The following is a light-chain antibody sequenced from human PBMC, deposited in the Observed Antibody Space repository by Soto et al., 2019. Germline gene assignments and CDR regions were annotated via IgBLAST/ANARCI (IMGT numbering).Light chain of an antibody. CDR3: SSYATGSPYV. CDR1: SSDVGGYNY. V-gene: IGLV2-14*01. CDR2: EVS. J-gene: IGLJ1*01. Sequence: QSALTQPASVSGSPGQSITISCTGTSSDVGGYNYVSWYQQHPGKAPKLMIYEVSNRPSGVSDRFSGSKSGNTASLTISGLQVGDEADYYCSSYATGSPYVFGPGTKVTVL.